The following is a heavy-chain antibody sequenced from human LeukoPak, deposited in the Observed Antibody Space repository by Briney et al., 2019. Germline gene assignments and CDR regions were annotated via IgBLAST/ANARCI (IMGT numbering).Heavy chain of an antibody. CDR3: ARTRIAAAGGGGYFDY. J-gene: IGHJ4*02. D-gene: IGHD6-13*01. CDR1: GGSISSYY. CDR2: IYYSGST. Sequence: KPSETLSLTCTVSGGSISSYYWSWIRQPPGKGLEWIGYIYYSGSTNYNPSLKSRVTISVDTSKNQFSLKLSSVTAADTAVYYCARTRIAAAGGGGYFDYWGQGTLVTVSS. V-gene: IGHV4-59*01.